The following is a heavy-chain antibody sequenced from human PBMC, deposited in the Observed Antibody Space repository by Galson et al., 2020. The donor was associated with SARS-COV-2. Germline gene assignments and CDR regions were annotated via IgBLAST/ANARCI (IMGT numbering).Heavy chain of an antibody. CDR1: GYTFSGHY. CDR2: TTPNSGAT. V-gene: IGHV1-2*06. CDR3: TRGSNSSPFYHFDP. J-gene: IGHJ5*02. Sequence: ASVKVSCKASGYTFSGHYMHWVRLAPGQGLEWMGRTTPNSGATDVAQKFQGRVNMTTDTSLTTAYMELSRLTSDDTAVYYCTRGSNSSPFYHFDPWGQGTLVTVSS. D-gene: IGHD3-10*01.